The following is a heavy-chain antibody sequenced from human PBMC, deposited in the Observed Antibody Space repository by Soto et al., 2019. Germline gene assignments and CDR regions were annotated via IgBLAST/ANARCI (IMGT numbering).Heavy chain of an antibody. V-gene: IGHV1-18*01. J-gene: IGHJ5*02. CDR1: GYTFTNYG. D-gene: IGHD1-26*01. CDR2: ISAYNGNT. Sequence: QFQLVQSGAEVKKPGASVKVSCKSSGYTFTNYGLTWVRQAPGQGLEWMGWISAYNGNTNYAQKFQGRVTMITDTSTSTAYMELRSLRSDDTAVYYCARIVGADRRWFDPWGQGTLVTVSS. CDR3: ARIVGADRRWFDP.